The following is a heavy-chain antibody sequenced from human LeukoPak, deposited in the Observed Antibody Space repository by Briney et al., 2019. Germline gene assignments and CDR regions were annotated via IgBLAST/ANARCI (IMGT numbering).Heavy chain of an antibody. V-gene: IGHV1-2*02. J-gene: IGHJ4*02. Sequence: ASVKVSCKASGYTFTGYYIHWVRQAPGQGLEWVGWINPNSGGTNYAQKFQGRVTMARDPSITTAYMELSRLRSDDTAVYYCARGPVVGATIPGDYWGQGTLVTVSS. CDR2: INPNSGGT. D-gene: IGHD1-26*01. CDR1: GYTFTGYY. CDR3: ARGPVVGATIPGDY.